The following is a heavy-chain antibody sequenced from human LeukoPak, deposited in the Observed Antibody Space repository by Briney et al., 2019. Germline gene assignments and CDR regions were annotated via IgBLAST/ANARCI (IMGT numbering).Heavy chain of an antibody. CDR1: GGSISSYY. D-gene: IGHD3-3*01. Sequence: PSETLSLTCTVSGGSISSYYWSWIRQPAGKGLEWIGRIYTSGSTNYNPSLKSRVTMSVDTSKNQFSLKLSSVTAADTAVYYCARGATIFGVVTGYFDYWGQGTLVTVSS. CDR3: ARGATIFGVVTGYFDY. CDR2: IYTSGST. J-gene: IGHJ4*02. V-gene: IGHV4-4*07.